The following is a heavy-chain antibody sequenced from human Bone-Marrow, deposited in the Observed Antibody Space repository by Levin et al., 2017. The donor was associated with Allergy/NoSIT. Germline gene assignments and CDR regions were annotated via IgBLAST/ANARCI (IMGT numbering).Heavy chain of an antibody. CDR2: IYPRDSDT. CDR1: DYTFSSYW. CDR3: ARQGNTWPTWYFDY. V-gene: IGHV5-51*01. Sequence: GESLKISCEGFDYTFSSYWIAWVRQTPGQGLEWVASIYPRDSDTRYSPSFQGRVTISADKSISTAYLQWASLKASDTAIYYCARQGNTWPTWYFDYWGQGTLLTVSS. D-gene: IGHD2/OR15-2a*01. J-gene: IGHJ4*02.